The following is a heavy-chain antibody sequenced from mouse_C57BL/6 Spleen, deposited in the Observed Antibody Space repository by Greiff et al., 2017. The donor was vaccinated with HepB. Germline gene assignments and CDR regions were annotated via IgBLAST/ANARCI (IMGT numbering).Heavy chain of an antibody. CDR1: GFTFSSYA. D-gene: IGHD4-1*01. J-gene: IGHJ4*01. CDR2: ISDGGSYT. CDR3: ARGMGLRGGPAMDY. V-gene: IGHV5-4*01. Sequence: EVQLVESGGGLVKPGGSLKLSCAASGFTFSSYAMSWVRQTPEKRLEWVATISDGGSYTYYPDNVKGRFTISRDNAKNNLYLQMSHLKSEDTAMYYCARGMGLRGGPAMDYWGQGTSVTVSS.